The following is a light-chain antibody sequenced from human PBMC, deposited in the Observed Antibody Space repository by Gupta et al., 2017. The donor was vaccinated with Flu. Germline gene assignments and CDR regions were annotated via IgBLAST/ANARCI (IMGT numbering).Light chain of an antibody. J-gene: IGKJ4*01. V-gene: IGKV3-11*01. CDR2: DAS. CDR1: QSVNSF. CDR3: QHRSNWPSLT. Sequence: EIVLTQSPATLSLSPGERATLSCRASQSVNSFLAWYQQKPGQAPRLLIYDASNRDTGIPARFSGSGCGTDFTLTISSREQEDFAVYYCQHRSNWPSLTFGGGTKVEIK.